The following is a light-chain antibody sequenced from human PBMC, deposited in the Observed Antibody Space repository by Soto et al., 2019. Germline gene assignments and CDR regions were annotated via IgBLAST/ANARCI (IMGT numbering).Light chain of an antibody. CDR3: QQYYSTPRT. Sequence: DIVMTQTPDSLAVSLGERATINCKSSQSVLYSSNNKNYLCWYQQKPGQPPKLLIYWASTRESGVPDRFSGSGSGTDFTLTISSLQAEDVAVYYCQQYYSTPRTFGQGTKVEIK. CDR2: WAS. CDR1: QSVLYSSNNKNY. V-gene: IGKV4-1*01. J-gene: IGKJ1*01.